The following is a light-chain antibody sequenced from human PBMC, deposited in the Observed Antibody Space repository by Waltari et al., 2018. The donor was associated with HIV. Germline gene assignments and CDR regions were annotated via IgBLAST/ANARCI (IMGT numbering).Light chain of an antibody. Sequence: QAVVTQESSLTVSPGGTVTLTCGSSTGAVTSGHYPYWFQQKPGQAPRTLIYATSNKHAWTPARFSGSLLGGRAALTLSGAQPEDEADYYCFLSYSGGRLWVFGGGTNLTVL. J-gene: IGLJ3*02. V-gene: IGLV7-46*01. CDR1: TGAVTSGHY. CDR2: ATS. CDR3: FLSYSGGRLWV.